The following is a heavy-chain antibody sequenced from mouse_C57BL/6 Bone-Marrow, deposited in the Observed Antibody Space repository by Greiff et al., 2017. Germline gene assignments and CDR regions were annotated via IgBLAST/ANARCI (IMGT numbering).Heavy chain of an antibody. D-gene: IGHD1-1*01. CDR1: GFNIKDDY. CDR2: IDPENGDT. V-gene: IGHV14-4*01. Sequence: DVQLQESGAELVRPGASVKLSCTASGFNIKDDYMHWVKQRPEQGLEWIGWIDPENGDTEYASKFQGKATITADTSSNTAYLQLSSLPSEDTAVYYCTTSGSSYGFAYWGQGTLVTVSA. CDR3: TTSGSSYGFAY. J-gene: IGHJ3*01.